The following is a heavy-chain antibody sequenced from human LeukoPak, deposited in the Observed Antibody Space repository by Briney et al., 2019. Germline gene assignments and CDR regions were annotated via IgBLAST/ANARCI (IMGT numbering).Heavy chain of an antibody. Sequence: GASVKVSCKASGGTFSSYAISWVPQAPGQGLEWMGGIIPIFGTANYAQKFQGRVTITADESTSTAYMELSSLRSEDTAVYYCARGARRPRDYDYVWGSYRPYYFDYWGQGTLVTVSS. CDR3: ARGARRPRDYDYVWGSYRPYYFDY. J-gene: IGHJ4*02. V-gene: IGHV1-69*13. D-gene: IGHD3-16*02. CDR1: GGTFSSYA. CDR2: IIPIFGTA.